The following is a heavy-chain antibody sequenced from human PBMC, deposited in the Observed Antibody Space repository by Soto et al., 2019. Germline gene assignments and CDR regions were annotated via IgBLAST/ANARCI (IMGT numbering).Heavy chain of an antibody. CDR1: GFSFSNYG. D-gene: IGHD1-26*01. CDR2: ISISDSGP. J-gene: IGHJ4*02. V-gene: IGHV3-23*01. Sequence: GGSLRLSCAASGFSSGFSFSNYGMSWVRQAPGKGLEWVSGISISDSGPHYEDSVKGRLTMFRDNSKSTLYLQMNSLRAEDTALYYCAKSRSGSSRGHFDYWGQGALVTVSS. CDR3: AKSRSGSSRGHFDY.